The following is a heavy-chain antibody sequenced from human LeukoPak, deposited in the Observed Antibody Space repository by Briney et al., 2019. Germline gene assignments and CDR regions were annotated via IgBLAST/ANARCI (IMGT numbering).Heavy chain of an antibody. J-gene: IGHJ4*02. CDR3: ARRNYYGSGSYYLDY. V-gene: IGHV4-4*02. CDR2: IYHGGST. CDR1: GGSISSSNW. Sequence: SETLSLTCAVSGGSISSSNWWSWVRQPPGKGLEWIGEIYHGGSTNYNPSLKSRVTISVDKSKNQFSLKLSSVTAADTAVYHCARRNYYGSGSYYLDYWGQGTLVTVSS. D-gene: IGHD3-10*01.